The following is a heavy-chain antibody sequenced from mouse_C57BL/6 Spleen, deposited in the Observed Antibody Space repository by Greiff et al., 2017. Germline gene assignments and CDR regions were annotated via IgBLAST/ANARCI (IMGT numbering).Heavy chain of an antibody. J-gene: IGHJ4*01. V-gene: IGHV5-16*01. CDR1: GFTFSDYY. CDR2: INHDGSST. Sequence: EVQRVQSEAGLVQPGSSMKLSCTASGFTFSDYYIAWVRQVPEQGLEWVANINHDGSSTYYLDSLKSRFIISRDNAKNILYLQMSRLKSEDAATYCCARERGFYDAVECRGQRASVTVAT. D-gene: IGHD3-1*01. CDR3: ARERGFYDAVEC.